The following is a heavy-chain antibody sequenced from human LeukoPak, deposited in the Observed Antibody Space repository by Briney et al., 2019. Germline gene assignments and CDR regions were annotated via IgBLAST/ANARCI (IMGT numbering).Heavy chain of an antibody. CDR3: AKVARTGSARGRHGLDV. J-gene: IGHJ6*02. V-gene: IGHV3-43*02. D-gene: IGHD3-10*01. CDR2: ISGDGSGT. Sequence: GGSLRLSCAASGFIFDDYALHWVRHAPGKGLEWVSVISGDGSGTDYADSVKGRFTISRDNSKNSLYLQMNSLRIEDTALYYCAKVARTGSARGRHGLDVWGQGTTVTVSS. CDR1: GFIFDDYA.